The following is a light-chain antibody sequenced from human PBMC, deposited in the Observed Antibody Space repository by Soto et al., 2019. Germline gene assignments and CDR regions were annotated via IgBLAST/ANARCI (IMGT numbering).Light chain of an antibody. J-gene: IGKJ4*01. V-gene: IGKV3-11*01. CDR2: DAS. CDR1: QNVGNY. Sequence: EIVLTQSPATLSLSPGESATLSCTATQNVGNYLAWFQQKPGQAPRLLIYDASHRATGIPARFSGSESGTDCTRTISTVEPEDFAVYCCQQRSNWLSLTVGGGTKVDIK. CDR3: QQRSNWLSLT.